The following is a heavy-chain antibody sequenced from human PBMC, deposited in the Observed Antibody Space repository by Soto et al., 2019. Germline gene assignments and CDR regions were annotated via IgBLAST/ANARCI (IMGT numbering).Heavy chain of an antibody. CDR1: GFTFSSYW. CDR2: INSDESST. CDR3: AIRASYYDSSGYFDY. V-gene: IGHV3-74*01. Sequence: EVQLVESGGGLVQPGGSLRLSCAAAGFTFSSYWMNWVRQAPRKRLMWVSRINSDESSTSYADSVKGRFTISRDNAKNTLYLQMNSLRAEDTAVYYCAIRASYYDSSGYFDYWGQGTLVTVSS. J-gene: IGHJ4*02. D-gene: IGHD3-22*01.